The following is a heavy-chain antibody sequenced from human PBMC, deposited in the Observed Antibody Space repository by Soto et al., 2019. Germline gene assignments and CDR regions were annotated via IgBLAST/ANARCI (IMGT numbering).Heavy chain of an antibody. CDR3: ARVSGYYFLDY. Sequence: GASVKVSCKASGGTFSSYTISCVRQATGQGLEWMGWMNPNSGNTGYAQKFQGRVTMTRNTSISTAYMELSSLRSEDTAVYYCARVSGYYFLDYWGQGTLVTVSS. V-gene: IGHV1-8*02. CDR2: MNPNSGNT. J-gene: IGHJ4*02. CDR1: GGTFSSYT. D-gene: IGHD5-12*01.